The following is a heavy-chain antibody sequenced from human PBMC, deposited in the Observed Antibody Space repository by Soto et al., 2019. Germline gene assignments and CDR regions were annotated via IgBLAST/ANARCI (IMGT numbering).Heavy chain of an antibody. CDR2: VSAYNGNT. D-gene: IGHD6-6*01. CDR1: GYTFTSYG. V-gene: IGHV1-18*04. Sequence: GASVKVSCKASGYTFTSYGISWVRQAPGQGLEWMGWVSAYNGNTNYAQKLQGRVTMTTDTSTSTAYMELRSLRSDDTAVYYCARDDSSSSAHYYGMDVWGQGTTVTVSS. J-gene: IGHJ6*02. CDR3: ARDDSSSSAHYYGMDV.